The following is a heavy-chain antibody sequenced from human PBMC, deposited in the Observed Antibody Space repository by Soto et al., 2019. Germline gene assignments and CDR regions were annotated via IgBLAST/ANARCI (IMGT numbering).Heavy chain of an antibody. D-gene: IGHD4-4*01. V-gene: IGHV3-30*18. CDR3: AKSQLMTTVTIHFDF. CDR2: ISYDGSNT. CDR1: GFTFTNYG. J-gene: IGHJ4*02. Sequence: PGGSLRLSCAASGFTFTNYGMHWVRQAPGKGLEWVAVISYDGSNTYYADSVKGRFTISRDNSKTTLYLQMNSLRAEDTAVYYCAKSQLMTTVTIHFDFWGQGILVTVSS.